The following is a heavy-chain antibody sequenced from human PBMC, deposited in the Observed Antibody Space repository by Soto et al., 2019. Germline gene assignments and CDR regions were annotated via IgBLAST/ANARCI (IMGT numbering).Heavy chain of an antibody. CDR3: ARRSSSPPGYSSGWYIDF. Sequence: PGESLKISCKGSGYSFTSYWIGWVRQMPGKGLEWMGIIYPGDSDTRYSPSFQGQVTISADKSISTAYLQWSSLKASDTAMYYCARRSSSPPGYSSGWYIDFWGQGTLVTVSS. CDR2: IYPGDSDT. D-gene: IGHD6-19*01. J-gene: IGHJ4*02. V-gene: IGHV5-51*01. CDR1: GYSFTSYW.